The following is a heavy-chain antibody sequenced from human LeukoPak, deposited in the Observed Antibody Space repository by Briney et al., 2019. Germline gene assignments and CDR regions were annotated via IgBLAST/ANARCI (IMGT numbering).Heavy chain of an antibody. J-gene: IGHJ4*02. D-gene: IGHD2-21*01. CDR3: VRDVWGDRDSYFDY. V-gene: IGHV3-74*01. Sequence: GGSLRLSCAASGFTFSSYWMHWVRQAPGKGLVWVSRINTDGRSTSYADSVTGRFTMSRDNAKNTLYLQMNSLRAEDAAVYYCVRDVWGDRDSYFDYWGQGTLVTVSS. CDR1: GFTFSSYW. CDR2: INTDGRST.